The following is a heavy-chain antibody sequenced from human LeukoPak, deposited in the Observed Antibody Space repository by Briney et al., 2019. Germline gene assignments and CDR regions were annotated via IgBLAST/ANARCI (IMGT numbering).Heavy chain of an antibody. CDR2: IRYDGSNK. CDR3: AKDKSSSWPSNWFDP. J-gene: IGHJ5*02. D-gene: IGHD6-13*01. V-gene: IGHV3-30*02. Sequence: PGGSLRLSCAASGFTFSSYGMHWVRQAPGKGLEWVAFIRYDGSNKYYADSVKGRFTISGDNSKNTLYLQMNSLRAEDTAVYYCAKDKSSSWPSNWFDPWGQGTLVTVSS. CDR1: GFTFSSYG.